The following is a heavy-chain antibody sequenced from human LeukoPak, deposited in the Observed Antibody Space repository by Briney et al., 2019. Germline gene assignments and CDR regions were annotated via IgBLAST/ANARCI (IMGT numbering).Heavy chain of an antibody. J-gene: IGHJ4*02. CDR2: ISPGGGYT. V-gene: IGHV3-23*01. CDR1: GFTFNNYV. Sequence: GGSLRLSCAASGFTFNNYVMNWVRQAPGKGLQWVSTISPGGGYTYYADSVKGRFTISRDNSKNTLYLQLNSLRAEDTALYYCAKSVPEADSDYWGQGTLVTVSS. CDR3: AKSVPEADSDY. D-gene: IGHD2-2*01.